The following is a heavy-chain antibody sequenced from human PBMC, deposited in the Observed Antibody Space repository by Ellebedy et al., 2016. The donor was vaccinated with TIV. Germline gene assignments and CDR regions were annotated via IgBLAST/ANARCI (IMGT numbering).Heavy chain of an antibody. CDR3: AKEGRSSSWTPLDY. CDR1: GFTFSTYA. CDR2: ISGSGGSA. J-gene: IGHJ4*02. V-gene: IGHV3-23*01. D-gene: IGHD6-6*01. Sequence: GGSLRLXCAASGFTFSTYAMSWVRQAPGKGLEWVSAISGSGGSAYYADSVKGRFTISRDNAKNTLYLQMNSLRAEDTAVYYCAKEGRSSSWTPLDYWGQGTLVTVSS.